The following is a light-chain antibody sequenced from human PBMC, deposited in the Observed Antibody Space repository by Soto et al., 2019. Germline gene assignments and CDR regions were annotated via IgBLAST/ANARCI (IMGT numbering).Light chain of an antibody. J-gene: IGKJ1*01. CDR3: MQALQTPRT. CDR1: QSLLHYNAYNY. Sequence: DIVMTQSPLSLPVTPGEPASISCRSSQSLLHYNAYNYLDWYLQKPGQTPQLLIYLGSNRASGVPDRFSGSGSGTDFTLKISRVEAEDVGVYYCMQALQTPRTFGKGTKVDIK. CDR2: LGS. V-gene: IGKV2-28*01.